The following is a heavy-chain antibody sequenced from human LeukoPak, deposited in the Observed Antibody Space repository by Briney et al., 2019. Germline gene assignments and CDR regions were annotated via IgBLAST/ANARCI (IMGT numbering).Heavy chain of an antibody. V-gene: IGHV1-8*01. CDR2: MSPNSGNT. Sequence: GASVKVSCKASGYTFTSYDINWVRQAPGQGLEWMGWMSPNSGNTGYAQKFQGRVTMTRDTSITTAYMELSSLRSEGTAVYYCARGQTSYYHYYGLDVWGQGTTVTVS. CDR3: ARGQTSYYHYYGLDV. J-gene: IGHJ6*02. CDR1: GYTFTSYD.